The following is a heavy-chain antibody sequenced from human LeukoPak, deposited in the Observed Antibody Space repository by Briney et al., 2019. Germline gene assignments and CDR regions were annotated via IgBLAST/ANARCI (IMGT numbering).Heavy chain of an antibody. CDR2: IIPIFGTA. CDR3: ARGPCSSTSCYRYYYYYYMDV. CDR1: GGTFSSYA. D-gene: IGHD2-2*01. J-gene: IGHJ6*03. V-gene: IGHV1-69*05. Sequence: ASVKVSCKASGGTFSSYAISWVRQAPGQGLEWMGGIIPIFGTANYAQKFQGRVTITTDESTSTAYMELSSLRSEDTAVYYCARGPCSSTSCYRYYYYYYMDVWGKGTTVTVSS.